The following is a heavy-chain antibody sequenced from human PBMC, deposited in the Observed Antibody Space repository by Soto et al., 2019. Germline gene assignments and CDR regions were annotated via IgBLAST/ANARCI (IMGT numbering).Heavy chain of an antibody. CDR1: GFTFSSYW. CDR3: ARVRDYYGSGAFDI. J-gene: IGHJ3*02. D-gene: IGHD3-10*01. CDR2: IKQDGSEK. Sequence: EVQLVESGGGLVQPGGSLRLSCAASGFTFSSYWMSWVRQAPGKGLEWVANIKQDGSEKYYVDSVKGRFTISRDNAKNSLYLQMNSPRAEDTAVYYCARVRDYYGSGAFDIWGQGTMVTVSS. V-gene: IGHV3-7*01.